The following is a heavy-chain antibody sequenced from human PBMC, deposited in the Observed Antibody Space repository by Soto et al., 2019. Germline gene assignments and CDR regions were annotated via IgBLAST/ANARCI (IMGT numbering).Heavy chain of an antibody. Sequence: ASVKVSCEASGYTFTSYAMHWVRQAPGQRREWMGWINAGNGNTKYSQKFQGRVTITRDTSASTAYMELSSLRSEDTAVYYCARMGSLGHLFTYYYYSGMDVWAQGTPGPVS. D-gene: IGHD3-10*01. CDR3: ARMGSLGHLFTYYYYSGMDV. CDR1: GYTFTSYA. CDR2: INAGNGNT. J-gene: IGHJ6*02. V-gene: IGHV1-3*01.